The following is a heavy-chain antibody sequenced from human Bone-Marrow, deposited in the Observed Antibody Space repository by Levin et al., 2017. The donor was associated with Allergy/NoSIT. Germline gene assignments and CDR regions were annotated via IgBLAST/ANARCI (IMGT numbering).Heavy chain of an antibody. CDR2: SSNSDSTT. CDR1: GFTFTGYE. D-gene: IGHD3-3*01. J-gene: IGHJ6*02. Sequence: GGSLRLSCAVSGFTFTGYEMNWVRQAPGKGLEWVAYSSNSDSTTYYADSVKGRFTVSRDNANNLLYLEMNSLRVEDTAIYYCARDARFNFWSGNYHGYGMDVWGQGTTVAVSS. V-gene: IGHV3-48*03. CDR3: ARDARFNFWSGNYHGYGMDV.